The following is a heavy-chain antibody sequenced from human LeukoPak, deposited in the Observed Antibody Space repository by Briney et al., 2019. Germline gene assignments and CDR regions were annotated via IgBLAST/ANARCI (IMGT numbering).Heavy chain of an antibody. V-gene: IGHV3-21*01. Sequence: PGGSLRLSCAASGFTFSSYTMNWVRQAPGKGLEWVSSISSSRSYIYYADSVKGRFTISRDNAKNSLYLQMNSLRVEDTAVYYCASGSSSWPRAFDIWGQGTMVTVSS. CDR3: ASGSSSWPRAFDI. D-gene: IGHD6-13*01. CDR2: ISSSRSYI. CDR1: GFTFSSYT. J-gene: IGHJ3*02.